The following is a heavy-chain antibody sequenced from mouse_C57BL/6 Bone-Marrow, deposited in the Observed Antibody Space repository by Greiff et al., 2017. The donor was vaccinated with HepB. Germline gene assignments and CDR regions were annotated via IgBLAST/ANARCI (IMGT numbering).Heavy chain of an antibody. J-gene: IGHJ4*01. D-gene: IGHD2-3*01. CDR3: ARRWLLRLEYAMDY. CDR1: GFTFSDYG. Sequence: EVQGVESGGGLVKPGGSLKLSCAASGFTFSDYGMHWVRQAPEKGLEWVAYISSGSSTIYYADTVKGRFTISRDNAKNTLFLQMTSLRSEDTAMYYCARRWLLRLEYAMDYWGQGTSVTVSS. CDR2: ISSGSSTI. V-gene: IGHV5-17*01.